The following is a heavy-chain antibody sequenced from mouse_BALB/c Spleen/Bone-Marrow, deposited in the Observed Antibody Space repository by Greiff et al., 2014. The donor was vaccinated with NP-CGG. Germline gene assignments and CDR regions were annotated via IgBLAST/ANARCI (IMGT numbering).Heavy chain of an antibody. CDR1: GYTFTAYV. V-gene: IGHV1-14*01. CDR3: AREGGLRRGDYYAMDY. Sequence: VQLQQSGPELVKPGASVKMSCKASGYTFTAYVMHWVKQKPGQGLEWIGYINPYNDGTKYNEMFKGKATLTSDKSSSTAYMEPSSLTSEDSAVYYCAREGGLRRGDYYAMDYWGQGTSVTVSS. D-gene: IGHD2-4*01. CDR2: INPYNDGT. J-gene: IGHJ4*01.